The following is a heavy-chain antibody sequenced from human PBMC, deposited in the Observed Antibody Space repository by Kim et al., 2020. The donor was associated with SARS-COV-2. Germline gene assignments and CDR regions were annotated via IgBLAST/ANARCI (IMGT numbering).Heavy chain of an antibody. CDR1: GFTFSSYD. J-gene: IGHJ6*02. CDR2: IGTAGDT. V-gene: IGHV3-13*04. Sequence: GGSLRLSCAASGFTFSSYDMHWVRQATGKGLEWVSAIGTAGDTYYPGSVKGRFTISRENAKNSLYLQMNSLRAGDTAVYYCARGGDYDILTGQYYYYGMDVWGQGTTVTVSS. CDR3: ARGGDYDILTGQYYYYGMDV. D-gene: IGHD3-9*01.